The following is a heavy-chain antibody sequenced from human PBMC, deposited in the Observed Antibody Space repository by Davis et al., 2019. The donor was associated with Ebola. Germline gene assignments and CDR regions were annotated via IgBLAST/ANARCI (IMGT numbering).Heavy chain of an antibody. Sequence: AAAVKVSCKASGYTFTSYAMHWVCQAPGQRLEWMGWINAGNGNTKYSQKFQGRVTITRDTSASTAYMELSSLRSEDTAVYYCASPVFSELPRSYYYYGMDVWGQGTTVTVSS. D-gene: IGHD1-26*01. J-gene: IGHJ6*02. CDR1: GYTFTSYA. CDR2: INAGNGNT. CDR3: ASPVFSELPRSYYYYGMDV. V-gene: IGHV1-3*01.